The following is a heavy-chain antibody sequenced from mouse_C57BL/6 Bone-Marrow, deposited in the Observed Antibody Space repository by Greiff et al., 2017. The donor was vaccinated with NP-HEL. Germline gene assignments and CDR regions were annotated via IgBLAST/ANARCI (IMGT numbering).Heavy chain of an antibody. CDR1: GYSITSGYY. CDR2: ISYDGSN. V-gene: IGHV3-6*01. J-gene: IGHJ2*01. Sequence: EVKVEESGPGLVKPSQSLSLTCSVTGYSITSGYYWNWIRQFPGNKLEWMGYISYDGSNNYNPSLKNRISITRDTSKNQFFLKLNSVTTEDTATYYCARWVYDGYYEGYWGQGTTLTVSS. D-gene: IGHD2-3*01. CDR3: ARWVYDGYYEGY.